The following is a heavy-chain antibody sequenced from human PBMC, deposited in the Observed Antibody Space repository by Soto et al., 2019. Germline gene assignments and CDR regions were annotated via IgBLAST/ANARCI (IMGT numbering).Heavy chain of an antibody. J-gene: IGHJ6*02. CDR2: IYYSGST. Sequence: QVQLQESGPGLVKPSQTLSLTCTVSGGSISSGGYYWSWIRQHPGKGLEWIGYIYYSGSTYYNPSLESRVTISVDTSKNQFSLKLSSVTAADTAVYYRATFRGYSYGLDVWGQGTTVTVSS. V-gene: IGHV4-31*03. D-gene: IGHD5-18*01. CDR1: GGSISSGGYY. CDR3: ATFRGYSYGLDV.